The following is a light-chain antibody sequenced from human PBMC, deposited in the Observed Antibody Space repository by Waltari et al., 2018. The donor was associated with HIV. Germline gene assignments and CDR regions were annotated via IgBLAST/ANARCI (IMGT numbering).Light chain of an antibody. V-gene: IGLV2-23*02. CDR2: EVN. CDR3: CSYAGSSSFWV. CDR1: SSDVGSYNL. J-gene: IGLJ3*02. Sequence: QSALTQPASVSGSPGQSITISCTGTSSDVGSYNLVSWYQHHPGKAPKLMIYEVNKRPSGGSSRFSGSKSGNTASLTISGLQAEDEADYYCCSYAGSSSFWVFGGGTKLTVL.